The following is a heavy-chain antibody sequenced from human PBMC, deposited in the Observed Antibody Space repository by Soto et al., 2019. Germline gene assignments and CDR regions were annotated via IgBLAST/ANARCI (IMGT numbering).Heavy chain of an antibody. CDR1: GYTFTNYG. CDR2: ISVYKGNTNT. Sequence: QAQLVQSGTEVKKPGASVKVSCKASGYTFTNYGISWLRQAPGQGLEWMGWISVYKGNTNTNYAQKFQGRLTMTTDTSTSTGYMELRSLRSDDSAVYYGARDCPVPPATPNSWFDPWGQGTLVTVSS. D-gene: IGHD2-2*02. CDR3: ARDCPVPPATPNSWFDP. J-gene: IGHJ5*02. V-gene: IGHV1-18*01.